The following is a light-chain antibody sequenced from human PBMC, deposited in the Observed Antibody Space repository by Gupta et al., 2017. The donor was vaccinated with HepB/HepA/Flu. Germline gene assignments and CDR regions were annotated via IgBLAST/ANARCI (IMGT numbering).Light chain of an antibody. CDR1: QSVSSN. V-gene: IGKV3-15*01. CDR3: QQYNNWTPLT. Sequence: EIVMTQSPATLSVSPGERATLSCRASQSVSSNLAWYPQKPWQAPRLLIYGASTRATGIPARFSGSGSGTEFTLTISSMQSEDFAVYYCQQYNNWTPLTFGGGTKVEIK. CDR2: GAS. J-gene: IGKJ4*01.